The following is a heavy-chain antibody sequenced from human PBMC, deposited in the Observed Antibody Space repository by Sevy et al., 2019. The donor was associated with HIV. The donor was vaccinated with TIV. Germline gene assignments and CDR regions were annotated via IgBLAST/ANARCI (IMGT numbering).Heavy chain of an antibody. CDR2: HFYSRST. J-gene: IGHJ6*02. CDR1: GDSVSSGGYY. CDR3: AGAAPAYFYAMDV. Sequence: SETLSLTCSVSGDSVSSGGYYWSWILQPPGKGLEWIGYHFYSRSTTYNPSLKSPVTISVDTSKNQFSLRLTSVTAADTAVYFCAGAAPAYFYAMDVWGQGTTVTVSS. V-gene: IGHV4-61*08. D-gene: IGHD3-10*01.